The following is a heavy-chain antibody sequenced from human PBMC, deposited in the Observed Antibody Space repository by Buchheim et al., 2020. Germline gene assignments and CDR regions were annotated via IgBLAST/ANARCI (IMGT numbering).Heavy chain of an antibody. J-gene: IGHJ4*02. CDR3: AKEGVVIDPADSIVGAGGFDY. Sequence: EVQLLESGGGLVQPGGSLRLSCAASGFTFSSYAMSWVRQAPGKGLEWVSAISGSGGSTYYADSVKGRFTISRGNSKNTLYLQMNSLRAEDTAVYYCAKEGVVIDPADSIVGAGGFDYWGQGTL. V-gene: IGHV3-23*01. CDR1: GFTFSSYA. D-gene: IGHD1-26*01. CDR2: ISGSGGST.